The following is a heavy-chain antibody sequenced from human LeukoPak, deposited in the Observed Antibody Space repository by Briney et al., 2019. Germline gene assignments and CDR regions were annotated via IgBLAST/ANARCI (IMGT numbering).Heavy chain of an antibody. Sequence: GSLRLSCVASGFTFRSYAMSWVRQAPGKGLEWVSAISGSGSSTYYADSVKGRFTISRDNSKNTLYLQMNSLRAEDTAPYYCAKDRSGNYYGTLDCWGPGTLVTVSS. D-gene: IGHD1-26*01. V-gene: IGHV3-23*01. CDR2: ISGSGSST. CDR3: AKDRSGNYYGTLDC. CDR1: GFTFRSYA. J-gene: IGHJ4*02.